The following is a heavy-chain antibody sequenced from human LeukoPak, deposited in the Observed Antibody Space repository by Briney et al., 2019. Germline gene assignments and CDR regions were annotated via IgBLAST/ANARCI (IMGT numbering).Heavy chain of an antibody. V-gene: IGHV3-21*01. CDR1: GFTFNTFN. CDR3: ARGHYDVLAASYKWTPNY. D-gene: IGHD3-9*01. Sequence: PGGSLRLSCAASGFTFNTFNMNWVRQAPGKGLEWVSSITSGGDYIYYADSVKGRFTTSRDNAKNSLSLQLNSLRVEDTAVYYCARGHYDVLAASYKWTPNYWGQGTLVTVSS. J-gene: IGHJ4*02. CDR2: ITSGGDYI.